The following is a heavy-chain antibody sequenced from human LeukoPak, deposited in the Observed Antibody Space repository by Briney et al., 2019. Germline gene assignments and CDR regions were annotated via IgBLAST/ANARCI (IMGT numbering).Heavy chain of an antibody. CDR2: IKSKTDGGTT. CDR3: TTDFKPVVVPAATPDY. CDR1: GLTFSNYA. D-gene: IGHD2-2*01. J-gene: IGHJ4*02. V-gene: IGHV3-15*01. Sequence: GGSLRLSCAASGLTFSNYAMSWVRQAPGKGLEWVGRIKSKTDGGTTDYAAPVKGRFTISRDDSKNTLYLQMNSLKTEDTAVYYCTTDFKPVVVPAATPDYWGQGTLVTVSS.